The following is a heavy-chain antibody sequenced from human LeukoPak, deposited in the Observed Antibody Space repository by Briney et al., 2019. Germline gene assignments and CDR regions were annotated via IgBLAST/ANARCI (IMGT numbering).Heavy chain of an antibody. D-gene: IGHD3-3*01. CDR2: INAGNGNT. J-gene: IGHJ5*02. Sequence: GASVKVSCKASGGTFSSYAISWVRQAPGQRLEWMGWINAGNGNTKYSQKFQGRVTITRDTSASTAYMELSSLRSEDTAVYYCAREHGHYDFWSGYYTQSDWFDPWGQGTLVTVSS. CDR3: AREHGHYDFWSGYYTQSDWFDP. CDR1: GGTFSSYA. V-gene: IGHV1-3*01.